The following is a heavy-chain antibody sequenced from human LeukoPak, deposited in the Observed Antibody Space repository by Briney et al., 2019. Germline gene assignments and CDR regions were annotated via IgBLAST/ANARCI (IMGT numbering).Heavy chain of an antibody. D-gene: IGHD3-3*01. CDR2: ISAYNGNT. V-gene: IGHV1-18*01. CDR3: ARDSGWYNDFWGGYPTH. J-gene: IGHJ4*02. Sequence: ASVKVSCKASGYTFTSYGISWVRQAPGQGLEWMGWISAYNGNTDYAQKLQGRVTMTTDTSTSTAYMELRSLRSDDTAVYYCARDSGWYNDFWGGYPTHWGQGTLVTVSS. CDR1: GYTFTSYG.